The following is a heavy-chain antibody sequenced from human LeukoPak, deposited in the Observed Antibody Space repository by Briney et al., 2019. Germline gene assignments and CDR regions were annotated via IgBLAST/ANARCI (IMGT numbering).Heavy chain of an antibody. V-gene: IGHV1-2*02. CDR3: ARGYGDYFYYFDY. J-gene: IGHJ4*02. D-gene: IGHD4-17*01. CDR1: GYTFTGYY. CDR2: INPNSGGT. Sequence: GASVKVCCKASGYTFTGYYMHWVRQAPGQGLEWMGWINPNSGGTNYAQKFQGRVTMTRDTSISTAYMELSRLRSDDTAVYYCARGYGDYFYYFDYWGQGTLVTVSS.